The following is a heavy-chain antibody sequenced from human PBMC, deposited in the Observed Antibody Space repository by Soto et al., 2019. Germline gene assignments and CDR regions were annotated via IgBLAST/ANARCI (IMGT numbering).Heavy chain of an antibody. CDR1: GYIFTSYG. Sequence: QVQLLQSGAEVKKPGASVKVSCKASGYIFTSYGISWVRQAPGQGLEWMGWINTYNGNINYAQKVQGRVTMTTDTSTSTAYMELRSLRSDDTAVYYCARGGQSQDYSYYGMDVWGQGTTVTVSS. V-gene: IGHV1-18*01. CDR3: ARGGQSQDYSYYGMDV. J-gene: IGHJ6*02. CDR2: INTYNGNI. D-gene: IGHD1-26*01.